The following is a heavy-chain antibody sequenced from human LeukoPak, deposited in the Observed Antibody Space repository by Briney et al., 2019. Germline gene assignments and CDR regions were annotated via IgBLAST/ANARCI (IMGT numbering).Heavy chain of an antibody. CDR3: AREGVFCSSTSCYSPHR. D-gene: IGHD2-2*01. CDR1: GFTFSSYS. CDR2: ISSSSSYI. Sequence: GGSLRLSCAASGFTFSSYSMNWVRQAPGKGLEWVSSISSSSSYIYYADSVKGRFTISRDNAKNSLYLQMNSLRAEDTAVYYCAREGVFCSSTSCYSPHRRGQGTLVTVS. V-gene: IGHV3-21*01. J-gene: IGHJ4*02.